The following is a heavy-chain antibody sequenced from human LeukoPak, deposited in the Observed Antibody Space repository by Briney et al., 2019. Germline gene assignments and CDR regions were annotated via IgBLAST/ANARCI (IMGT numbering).Heavy chain of an antibody. J-gene: IGHJ4*02. CDR2: IKQDGSEK. D-gene: IGHD2-2*01. CDR3: ARGSSTHGEYYFDY. CDR1: EFTFSSYW. Sequence: GGSLRLSCAASEFTFSSYWMNWVRQAPGKGLEWVANIKQDGSEKYYVGSVKGRFTISRDNAKNSLYLQMNSLRAEDTAVYYCARGSSTHGEYYFDYWGQGTLVTVSS. V-gene: IGHV3-7*01.